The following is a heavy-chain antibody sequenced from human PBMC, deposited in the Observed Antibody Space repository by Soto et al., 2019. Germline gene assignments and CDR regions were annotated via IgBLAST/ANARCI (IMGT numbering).Heavy chain of an antibody. CDR2: ISSSSSTI. D-gene: IGHD3-22*01. J-gene: IGHJ3*02. V-gene: IGHV3-48*02. Sequence: GGSLRLSCAASGFTFSSYSMNWVRQAPGKGLEWVSYISSSSSTIYYADSVKGRFTISRDNAKNSLYLQMNSLRDEDTAVYYCARDSYPYYYDSSGYSSDAFDIWGQGTMVTVS. CDR3: ARDSYPYYYDSSGYSSDAFDI. CDR1: GFTFSSYS.